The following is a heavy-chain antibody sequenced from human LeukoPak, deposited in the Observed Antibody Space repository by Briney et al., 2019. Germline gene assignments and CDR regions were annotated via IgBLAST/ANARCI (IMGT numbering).Heavy chain of an antibody. CDR2: LFSGGGT. Sequence: GGSLILSCVASGFSVSSKYMSWVRQAPGKGLEWVSVLFSGGGTHYVDSVRGRFTISRDESKNTLFLQMNSLRVEDTAVYYCVRSTLDAFDLWGQGTMVTVSS. D-gene: IGHD1-1*01. J-gene: IGHJ3*01. CDR3: VRSTLDAFDL. CDR1: GFSVSSKY. V-gene: IGHV3-66*02.